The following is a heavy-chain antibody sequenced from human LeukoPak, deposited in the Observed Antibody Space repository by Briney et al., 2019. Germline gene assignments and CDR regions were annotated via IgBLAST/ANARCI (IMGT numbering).Heavy chain of an antibody. Sequence: GGSLRLSCAASGFTFSSYAMSWVRQAPGKGLEWVSAISGSGGSTYYADSVKGRFTISRDNSKNTLYLQMNSLRAEDTAVYYCAKDGFARSWSTAEYFQHWGQGTLVTVSS. CDR2: ISGSGGST. V-gene: IGHV3-23*01. CDR1: GFTFSSYA. J-gene: IGHJ1*01. D-gene: IGHD6-13*01. CDR3: AKDGFARSWSTAEYFQH.